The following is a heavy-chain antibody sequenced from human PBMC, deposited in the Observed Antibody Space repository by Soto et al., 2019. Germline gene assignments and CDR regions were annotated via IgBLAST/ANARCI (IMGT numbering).Heavy chain of an antibody. Sequence: PGGSLRLSCAASGLTFSSYAMSWVRQAPGKGLEWVSGIRASGGTTYYADSVKGRFTISRDNSKNTLYLQMNSLRAEDTAVYYCANPPRTTLSRPGYWGQGTLVSVSS. CDR2: IRASGGTT. CDR1: GLTFSSYA. D-gene: IGHD4-17*01. CDR3: ANPPRTTLSRPGY. J-gene: IGHJ4*02. V-gene: IGHV3-23*01.